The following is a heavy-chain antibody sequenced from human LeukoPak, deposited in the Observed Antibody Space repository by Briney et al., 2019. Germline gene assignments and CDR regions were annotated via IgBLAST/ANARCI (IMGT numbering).Heavy chain of an antibody. CDR2: VHYSGTS. V-gene: IGHV4-59*01. J-gene: IGHJ4*02. D-gene: IGHD5-24*01. Sequence: SETLSLTCAVSGGSITSYYWSWIRQVPGKGLEWIGYVHYSGTSNYNPSLKSRVTISVDTSKNQFSLRLTSVNAADTAVYYCARGRGRDGDNLVSWSQRTLVTVSS. CDR3: ARGRGRDGDNLVS. CDR1: GGSITSYY.